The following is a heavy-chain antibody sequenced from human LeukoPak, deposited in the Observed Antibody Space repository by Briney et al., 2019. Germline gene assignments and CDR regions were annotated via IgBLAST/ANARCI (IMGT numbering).Heavy chain of an antibody. CDR1: GVTFSSYD. CDR2: ISYDGSNK. D-gene: IGHD4-23*01. Sequence: GGSLRLSCAASGVTFSSYDMNWVRQAPGKGLEWVAVISYDGSNKYYADSVKGRFTISRDNSKNTVYLQMNSLRAEDTAAYYCARDYGGNSGFDPWGQGTLVTVSS. V-gene: IGHV3-30-3*01. J-gene: IGHJ5*02. CDR3: ARDYGGNSGFDP.